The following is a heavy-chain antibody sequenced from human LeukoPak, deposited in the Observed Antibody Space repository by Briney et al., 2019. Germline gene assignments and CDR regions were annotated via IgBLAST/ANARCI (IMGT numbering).Heavy chain of an antibody. Sequence: PGGSLRLSCAASGFTFSSYGMSWVRQAPGKGLEWVSAISGGGGSTYYADSVKGRFTISRDNSKNTLYLQMNSLRAEGTAVYYCAKFETTVTTSFAYWGQGTLVTVSS. CDR2: ISGGGGST. J-gene: IGHJ4*02. V-gene: IGHV3-23*01. CDR3: AKFETTVTTSFAY. D-gene: IGHD4-17*01. CDR1: GFTFSSYG.